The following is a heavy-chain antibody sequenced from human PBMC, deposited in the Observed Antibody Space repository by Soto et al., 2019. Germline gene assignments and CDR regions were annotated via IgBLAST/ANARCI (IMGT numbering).Heavy chain of an antibody. CDR3: ASDGTEYYYGSGSYSVPGY. CDR1: GGTFSSYT. J-gene: IGHJ4*02. V-gene: IGHV1-69*02. CDR2: IIPILGIA. D-gene: IGHD3-10*01. Sequence: ASVKVSCKASGGTFSSYTISWVRQAPGQGLEWMGRIIPILGIANYAQKFQGRVTITADKSTSTAYMELSSLRSEDTAAYYCASDGTEYYYGSGSYSVPGYWGQGTLVTVSS.